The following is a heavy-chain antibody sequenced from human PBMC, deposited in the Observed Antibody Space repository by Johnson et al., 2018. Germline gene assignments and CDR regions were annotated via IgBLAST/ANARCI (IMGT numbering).Heavy chain of an antibody. D-gene: IGHD6-19*01. CDR2: ISYDGSNK. J-gene: IGHJ6*03. Sequence: QDQLVQSGGGVVQPRRSLRLSCAASGFTFSSYGMHWVRQAPGKGLEWVAVISYDGSNKYYADSVKGRFTISRDNSKNTLYLQMNSLRAEDTAVYYCARDYGSSGHGYMDVWGKGTTVTVSS. V-gene: IGHV3-30*03. CDR1: GFTFSSYG. CDR3: ARDYGSSGHGYMDV.